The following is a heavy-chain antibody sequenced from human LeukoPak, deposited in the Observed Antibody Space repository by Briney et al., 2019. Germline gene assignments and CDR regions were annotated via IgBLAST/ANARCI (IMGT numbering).Heavy chain of an antibody. D-gene: IGHD3-10*01. V-gene: IGHV6-1*01. CDR2: TYYRSKWYN. Sequence: SQTLSLTCAISGDSVSSNSAAWNWIRQSPSRGLEWLGRTYYRSKWYNDYAVSVKSRITINPGTSKNQFSLQLNSVTPEDTAVYYCARSVKRITMVRGVYYFDYWGQGTLVTVSS. J-gene: IGHJ4*02. CDR1: GDSVSSNSAA. CDR3: ARSVKRITMVRGVYYFDY.